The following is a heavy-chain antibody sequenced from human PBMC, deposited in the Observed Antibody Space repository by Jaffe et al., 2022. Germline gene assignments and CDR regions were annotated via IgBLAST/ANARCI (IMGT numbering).Heavy chain of an antibody. CDR3: ARTPQPVGYCSGGSCYSKLNYYYYMDV. D-gene: IGHD2-15*01. CDR1: GFTFSSYS. Sequence: EVQLVESGGGLVQPGGSLRLSCAASGFTFSSYSMNWVRQAPGKGLEWVSYISSSSSTIYYADSVKGRFTISRDNAKNSLYLQMNSLRAEDTAVYYCARTPQPVGYCSGGSCYSKLNYYYYMDVWGKGTTVTVSS. V-gene: IGHV3-48*01. CDR2: ISSSSSTI. J-gene: IGHJ6*03.